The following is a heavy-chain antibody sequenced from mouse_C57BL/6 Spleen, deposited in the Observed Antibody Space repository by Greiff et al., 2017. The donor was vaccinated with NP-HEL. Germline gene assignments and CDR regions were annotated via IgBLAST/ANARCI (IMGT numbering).Heavy chain of an antibody. V-gene: IGHV1-53*01. D-gene: IGHD1-1*01. CDR3: ARKGNYGSSYGFDY. CDR1: GYTFTSYW. Sequence: VQLQQPGTELVKPGASVKLSCKASGYTFTSYWMHWVKQRPRQGLEWIGNINPSNGGTNYNAKFTSKATLTVDKSSSPAYMQLSSLTSEDSAVYYCARKGNYGSSYGFDYWGQGTTLTVSS. J-gene: IGHJ2*01. CDR2: INPSNGGT.